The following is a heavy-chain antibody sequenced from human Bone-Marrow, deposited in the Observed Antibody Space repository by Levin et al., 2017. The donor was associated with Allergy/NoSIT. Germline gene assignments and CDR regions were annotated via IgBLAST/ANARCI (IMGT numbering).Heavy chain of an antibody. CDR1: GFTFSSYG. CDR3: ARDWSVGTYAPVFDP. J-gene: IGHJ5*02. D-gene: IGHD1-1*01. CDR2: IWYDGSNK. Sequence: GESLKISCAASGFTFSSYGMHWVRQAPGKGLEWVAVIWYDGSNKYYADSVKGRFTISRDNSKNTLYLQMNSLRAEDTAVYYCARDWSVGTYAPVFDPWGQGTLVTVSS. V-gene: IGHV3-33*01.